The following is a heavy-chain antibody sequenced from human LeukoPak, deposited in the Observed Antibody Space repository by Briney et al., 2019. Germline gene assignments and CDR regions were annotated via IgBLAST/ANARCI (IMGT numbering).Heavy chain of an antibody. D-gene: IGHD6-6*01. CDR1: GGSISGHY. CDR3: ASDFVGSNYYGVDV. CDR2: IYNSGTT. V-gene: IGHV4-59*11. Sequence: SETLSLTCTASGGSISGHYWSWIRQPPGKGLEWIGYIYNSGTTNYNPSLKSRVTISVDTSKNQFSLKLTSVTAADTAVYYCASDFVGSNYYGVDVWGQGTTVTVSS. J-gene: IGHJ6*02.